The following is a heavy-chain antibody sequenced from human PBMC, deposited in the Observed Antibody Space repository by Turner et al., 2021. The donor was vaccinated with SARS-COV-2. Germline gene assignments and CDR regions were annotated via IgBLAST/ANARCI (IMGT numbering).Heavy chain of an antibody. V-gene: IGHV4-34*01. J-gene: IGHJ4*02. CDR3: ARGQGWLQPPFGY. CDR2: INHSRST. CDR1: GGAFSGYF. Sequence: QVQLQQWGAGLLKPSETLSPTCAVYGGAFSGYFWTWVRQPPGKGLEWIGEINHSRSTNYNPSLKSRVTISVDTSKNQFSLKLSSVTAADTAVYYCARGQGWLQPPFGYWGQGTLVTVSS. D-gene: IGHD3-3*01.